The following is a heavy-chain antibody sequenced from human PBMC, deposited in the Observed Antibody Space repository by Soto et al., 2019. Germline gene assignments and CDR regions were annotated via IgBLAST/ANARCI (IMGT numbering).Heavy chain of an antibody. CDR2: ISSTGNSI. Sequence: PGGSLRLSCAASGFTFSDYYMIWIRQAPGKGLEWVSYISSTGNSIYYTDSVKGRFSISRDNAKNSLYLQMNSLTFEDTAVYFCATKHGGGQGT. CDR1: GFTFSDYY. D-gene: IGHD3-16*01. V-gene: IGHV3-11*01. CDR3: ATKHG. J-gene: IGHJ4*02.